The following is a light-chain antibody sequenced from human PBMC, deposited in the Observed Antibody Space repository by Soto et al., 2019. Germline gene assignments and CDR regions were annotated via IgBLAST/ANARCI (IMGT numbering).Light chain of an antibody. J-gene: IGKJ4*01. CDR3: QQYYSTPPT. Sequence: DIVMTQSPDSLAVSLGERATINCKSSQSIFYSPNSKNYLAWYQQKPGQPPKLLIYWASTRESGVPDRFSASGSRTDFTLTITSLQAEDVAVYYCQQYYSTPPTFGGGTKVEIK. CDR2: WAS. CDR1: QSIFYSPNSKNY. V-gene: IGKV4-1*01.